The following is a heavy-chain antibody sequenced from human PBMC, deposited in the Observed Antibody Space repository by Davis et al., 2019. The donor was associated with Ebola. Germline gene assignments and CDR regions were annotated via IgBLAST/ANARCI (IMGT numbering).Heavy chain of an antibody. J-gene: IGHJ6*02. D-gene: IGHD5-18*01. V-gene: IGHV3-64*04. CDR2: ISSNGGST. Sequence: GESLKISCAASGFTFSSYGMHWVRQAPGKGLEYVSAISSNGGSTYYADSVKGRFTISRDNSKNTLYLQMNSLRAEDTAVYYCARDRGYSYGTGNYYYGMDVWGQGTTVTVSS. CDR1: GFTFSSYG. CDR3: ARDRGYSYGTGNYYYGMDV.